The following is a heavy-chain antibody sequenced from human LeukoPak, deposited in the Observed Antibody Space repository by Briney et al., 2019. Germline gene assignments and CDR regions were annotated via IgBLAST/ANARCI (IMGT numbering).Heavy chain of an antibody. CDR1: GTTFEDYA. V-gene: IGHV3-43*02. D-gene: IGHD6-19*01. Sequence: QTGGSLRLSCAASGTTFEDYAMHWVRQAPGKGLEWVSVISGDGGTTFYADSVKGRFTISRDNSKTSLYLQMNSLRTEDTALYYCAKDQGASGWGTFDYWGQGTLVTVSS. CDR2: ISGDGGTT. J-gene: IGHJ4*02. CDR3: AKDQGASGWGTFDY.